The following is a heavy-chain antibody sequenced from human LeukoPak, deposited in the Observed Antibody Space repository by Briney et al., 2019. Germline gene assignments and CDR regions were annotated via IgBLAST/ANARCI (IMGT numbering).Heavy chain of an antibody. D-gene: IGHD1-26*01. Sequence: SETLSLTCAVYGGSFSGYYWSWIRQPPGKGLEWIGEINHSGSTNYNPSVKSRVTISVDTSKNQFSLKLSSVTAADTAVYYCARGGVGALDYWGQGTLVTVSS. CDR2: INHSGST. CDR3: ARGGVGALDY. CDR1: GGSFSGYY. V-gene: IGHV4-34*01. J-gene: IGHJ4*02.